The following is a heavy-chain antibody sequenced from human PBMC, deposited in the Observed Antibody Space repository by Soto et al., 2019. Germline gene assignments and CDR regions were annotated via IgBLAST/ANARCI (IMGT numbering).Heavy chain of an antibody. CDR3: ARLEVEYSSSPGHY. CDR1: GGSISSSSYY. CDR2: IYYSGST. V-gene: IGHV4-39*01. Sequence: SETLSLTCTVSGGSISSSSYYWGWIRQPPGKGLEWIGSIYYSGSTYYNPSLKSRVTISVDTSKNQFSLKLSSVTAADTAVYYCARLEVEYSSSPGHYWGQGTLVTVSS. D-gene: IGHD6-6*01. J-gene: IGHJ4*02.